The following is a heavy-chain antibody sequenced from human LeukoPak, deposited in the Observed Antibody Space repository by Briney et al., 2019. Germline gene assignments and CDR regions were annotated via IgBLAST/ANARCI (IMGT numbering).Heavy chain of an antibody. J-gene: IGHJ4*02. CDR1: GFTFSSYW. Sequence: GGSLRLSCAASGFTFSSYWMSWVRQAPGKGLEWVANIKQDGSEKYYVDSVKGRFTISRDNAKNSLYLQMNSLRAEDTAVYYCAKDRRSIVGATDYWGQGTLVTVSS. D-gene: IGHD1-26*01. CDR2: IKQDGSEK. CDR3: AKDRRSIVGATDY. V-gene: IGHV3-7*03.